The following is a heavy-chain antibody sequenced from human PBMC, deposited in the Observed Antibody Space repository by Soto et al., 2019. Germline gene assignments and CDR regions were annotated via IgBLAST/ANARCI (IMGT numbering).Heavy chain of an antibody. V-gene: IGHV3-7*05. CDR3: ARARGWQQLVWNAFDI. D-gene: IGHD6-13*01. CDR2: IKQDGSEK. Sequence: EVQLVESGGGLVQPGGSLRLSCAASGFTFSSYWMSWVRQAPGKGLEWVANIKQDGSEKYYVDSVKGRFTISRDNAKNSLYLQRNSLRAEDTAVYYCARARGWQQLVWNAFDIWGQGTMVTVSS. CDR1: GFTFSSYW. J-gene: IGHJ3*02.